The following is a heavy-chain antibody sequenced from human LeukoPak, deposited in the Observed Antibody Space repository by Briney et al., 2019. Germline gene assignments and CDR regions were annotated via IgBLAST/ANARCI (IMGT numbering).Heavy chain of an antibody. CDR1: GFTFSSYS. CDR2: ISSSSSYI. J-gene: IGHJ4*02. Sequence: GGSLRLSCAASGFTFSSYSMNWVRQAPGKGLEWVSFISSSSSYIYYADSVKGRFTISRDNAKNSLYLQMNSLRAEDTAVYYCARDVGETRHDYWGQGTLVTVSS. V-gene: IGHV3-21*01. CDR3: ARDVGETRHDY. D-gene: IGHD3-16*01.